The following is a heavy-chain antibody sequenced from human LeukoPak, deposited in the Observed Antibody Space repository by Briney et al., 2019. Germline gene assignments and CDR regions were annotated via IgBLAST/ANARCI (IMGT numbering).Heavy chain of an antibody. V-gene: IGHV4-59*08. J-gene: IGHJ4*02. D-gene: IGHD3-10*01. CDR3: ARGPKLCFDS. CDR2: IYYSGST. Sequence: SETLSLTCSVSGGSISSYYWSWIRQPPGKGLEWIGYIYYSGSTNYNPSLKSRVTISMDTSKDQFSLNLSSVTAADTAVYYCARGPKLCFDSWGQGTLVTVSS. CDR1: GGSISSYY.